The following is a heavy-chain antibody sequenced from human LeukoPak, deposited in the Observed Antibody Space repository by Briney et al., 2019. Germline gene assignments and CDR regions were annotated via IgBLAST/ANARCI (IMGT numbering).Heavy chain of an antibody. J-gene: IGHJ4*02. CDR2: IFTSGST. CDR1: GGSLTYYY. Sequence: SETLSLTCSVSGGSLTYYYWTWIRQPAGKGLEWIGRIFTSGSTNYNPSLKSRVTISVDTSKYQFSLKLSSVTAADTAVYYCARTDTTSVKELDYWGQGTLVTVSS. CDR3: ARTDTTSVKELDY. V-gene: IGHV4-4*07. D-gene: IGHD4-11*01.